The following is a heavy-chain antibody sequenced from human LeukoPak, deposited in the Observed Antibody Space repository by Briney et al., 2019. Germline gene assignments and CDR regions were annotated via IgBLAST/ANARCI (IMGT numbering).Heavy chain of an antibody. CDR3: ARGKYGFGELYYYYYMDV. Sequence: GGSLRLSCAASGFTFSSFGMSWVRQAPGKGLEWVSAISSTGGTAYYADSVKGRFTISRDNSKNTLYLQMNSLRAEDTAVYYCARGKYGFGELYYYYYMDVWGKGTTVTVSS. CDR2: ISSTGGTA. J-gene: IGHJ6*03. CDR1: GFTFSSFG. V-gene: IGHV3-23*01. D-gene: IGHD3-10*01.